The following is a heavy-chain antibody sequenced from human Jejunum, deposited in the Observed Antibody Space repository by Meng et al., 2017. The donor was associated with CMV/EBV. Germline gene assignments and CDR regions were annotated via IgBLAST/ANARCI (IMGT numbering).Heavy chain of an antibody. CDR1: SYT. J-gene: IGHJ6*02. CDR2: IITILGIA. V-gene: IGHV1-69*04. CDR3: ARDHTGGYSGYDDYYGMDV. D-gene: IGHD5-12*01. Sequence: SYTISWVRQAPGRGLEWMGRIITILGIANYAQKFQGRVTITADKSTSTAYMELSSLRSEDTAVYYCARDHTGGYSGYDDYYGMDVWGQGTTVTVSS.